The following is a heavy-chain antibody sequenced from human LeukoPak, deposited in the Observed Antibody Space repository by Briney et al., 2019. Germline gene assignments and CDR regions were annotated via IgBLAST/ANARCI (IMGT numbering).Heavy chain of an antibody. CDR1: GFTFSDYY. D-gene: IGHD5-18*01. V-gene: IGHV3-11*01. Sequence: GGSLRLSCAASGFTFSDYYMSWIRQAPGEGLGWVSYISSSGSTIYYAESVKGPFTSSRDNAKKSHYLQMNSLRAEDTAGYYCARDHSWGRYSYGQGVYWGQGTLVTVSS. J-gene: IGHJ4*02. CDR3: ARDHSWGRYSYGQGVY. CDR2: ISSSGSTI.